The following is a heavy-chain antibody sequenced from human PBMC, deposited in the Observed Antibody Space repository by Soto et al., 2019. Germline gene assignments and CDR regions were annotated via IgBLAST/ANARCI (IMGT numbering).Heavy chain of an antibody. D-gene: IGHD3-16*02. CDR2: INLNNGKT. Sequence: QVQLVQSGAEVKKPGASVKVSRKASGYTFTRYGISWVRQAPGQGLEWMGWINLNNGKTDYQRRLQGRVTMTTDTYTTTVYMELRNLRPDDTAMYYCARDPPGLYQFDYWGQGTLVTVSS. J-gene: IGHJ4*02. CDR3: ARDPPGLYQFDY. V-gene: IGHV1-18*04. CDR1: GYTFTRYG.